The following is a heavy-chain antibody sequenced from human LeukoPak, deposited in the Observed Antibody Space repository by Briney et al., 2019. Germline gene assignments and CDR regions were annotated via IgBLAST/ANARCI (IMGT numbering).Heavy chain of an antibody. D-gene: IGHD3-10*01. CDR1: GFTFITYA. J-gene: IGHJ4*02. CDR2: ISGTDSGT. Sequence: GGSLRLSCEASGFTFITYAMSWVRQAPGKGLQWVSGISGTDSGTYYTDSVKGRFTISRDNSKNTLYLQMNSLRAEDTAVYYCANDLWFGELPPDCWGQGTLVTVSS. V-gene: IGHV3-23*01. CDR3: ANDLWFGELPPDC.